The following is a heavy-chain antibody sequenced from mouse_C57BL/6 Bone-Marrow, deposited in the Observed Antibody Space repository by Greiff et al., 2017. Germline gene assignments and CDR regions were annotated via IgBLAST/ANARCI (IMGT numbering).Heavy chain of an antibody. Sequence: EVQLQESGGGLVKPGGSLKLSCAASGFTFSSYAMSWVRQTPEQRLEWVATISDGGSYTYYPDNVKGRFTISRDNAKNNLYLQMSHLKSEDTAMYCCARDPGAMDYWGQGTSVTVSS. V-gene: IGHV5-4*01. CDR3: ARDPGAMDY. CDR2: ISDGGSYT. J-gene: IGHJ4*01. CDR1: GFTFSSYA.